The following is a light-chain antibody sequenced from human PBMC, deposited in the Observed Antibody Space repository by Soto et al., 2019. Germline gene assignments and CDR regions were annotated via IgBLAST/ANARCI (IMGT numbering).Light chain of an antibody. J-gene: IGKJ1*01. Sequence: IVVTQSPGTPSLSPGERSTLSCRASQSVSRSYLAWYQQKPGQAPRLLIYGASSRATGIPDRFSGSGSGTDFTLTISRLEPEDFAVYYCQQYGSSPRTFGQGTKVEIK. CDR1: QSVSRSY. CDR3: QQYGSSPRT. V-gene: IGKV3-20*01. CDR2: GAS.